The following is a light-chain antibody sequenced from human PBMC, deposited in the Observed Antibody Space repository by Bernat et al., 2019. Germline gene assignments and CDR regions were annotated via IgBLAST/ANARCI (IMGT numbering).Light chain of an antibody. V-gene: IGKV3-20*01. CDR2: GAS. J-gene: IGKJ1*01. Sequence: EIVLTQSPGTLSLSPGERATLSCRASQSVGFSYLAWYQQKPGQAPRLLTYGASSRATGVPDRFSGSGSGRDFTLTISRLEPEDFGVYYCHQYGGSPRAFGQGTKVEIK. CDR3: HQYGGSPRA. CDR1: QSVGFSY.